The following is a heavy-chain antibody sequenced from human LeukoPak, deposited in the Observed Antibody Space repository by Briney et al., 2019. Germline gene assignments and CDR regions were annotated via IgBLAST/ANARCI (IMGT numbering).Heavy chain of an antibody. CDR3: ARHDYYDSSGYYSYFDY. CDR1: GYTFTGYY. J-gene: IGHJ4*02. CDR2: INPNSGGT. V-gene: IGHV1-2*02. D-gene: IGHD3-22*01. Sequence: ASVKLSCKAFGYTFTGYYMHWVRQAPGQGLEWMGWINPNSGGTNYAQKFQGRVTMTRDTSISTAYMELSRLRSDDTAVYYCARHDYYDSSGYYSYFDYWGQGTLVTVSS.